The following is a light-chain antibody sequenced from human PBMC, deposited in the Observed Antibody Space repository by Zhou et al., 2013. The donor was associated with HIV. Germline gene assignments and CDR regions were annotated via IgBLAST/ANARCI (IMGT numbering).Light chain of an antibody. CDR1: RSITKY. CDR3: QQSYTTPRT. V-gene: IGKV1-39*01. CDR2: AAS. Sequence: DIQMTQSPSSLSASVGDRVIITCRASRSITKYLNWYQQKPGKAPKLLIYAASSLQSGVPSRFSGSGSGTDFTLTISSLQPEDFATYFCQQSYTTPRTFGGGRRWTS. J-gene: IGKJ4*01.